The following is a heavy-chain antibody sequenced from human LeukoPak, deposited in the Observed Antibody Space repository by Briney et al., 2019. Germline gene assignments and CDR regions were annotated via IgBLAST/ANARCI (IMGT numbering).Heavy chain of an antibody. D-gene: IGHD3-22*01. CDR1: GFDFTSAW. Sequence: GGSLRLSCAASGFDFTSAWMSWVRQTPGKGLEWVGRIKSRGGGGTRDYAAPVKDRFTISRDDSKKTLYLQMNSLRDEDTAVYYCAKSSYYDASGYYREYYFDYWGQGTLVTVSS. V-gene: IGHV3-15*01. J-gene: IGHJ4*02. CDR3: AKSSYYDASGYYREYYFDY. CDR2: IKSRGGGGTR.